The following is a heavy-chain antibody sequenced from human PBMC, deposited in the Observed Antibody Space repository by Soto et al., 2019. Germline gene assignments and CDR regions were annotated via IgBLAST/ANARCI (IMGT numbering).Heavy chain of an antibody. CDR1: GYSFTSYW. J-gene: IGHJ3*02. V-gene: IGHV5-51*01. D-gene: IGHD6-19*01. CDR3: ARQPVAGNFYDLFDI. Sequence: GESLKISCKGSGYSFTSYWIAWVRQMPGTGLEWMGIIYPGDSDTRYSPSFQGQVTISADKSISTAYLQWSSLKASDTAMYYCARQPVAGNFYDLFDIRSQGTMVTGSS. CDR2: IYPGDSDT.